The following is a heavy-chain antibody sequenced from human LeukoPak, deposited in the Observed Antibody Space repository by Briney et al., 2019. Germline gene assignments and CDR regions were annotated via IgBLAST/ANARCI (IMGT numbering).Heavy chain of an antibody. J-gene: IGHJ6*03. CDR2: IIPIFGTA. CDR1: GGTFSSYA. V-gene: IGHV1-69*13. Sequence: SVKVSCKASGGTFSSYAISWVRQAPGQGLEWMGGIIPIFGTANYAQKFQGRVTITADESTSPAYMELSSLRSEDTAVYYCATTTTHYYDSSCQLRVSFYYYMDVWGKGTTVTVSS. D-gene: IGHD3-22*01. CDR3: ATTTTHYYDSSCQLRVSFYYYMDV.